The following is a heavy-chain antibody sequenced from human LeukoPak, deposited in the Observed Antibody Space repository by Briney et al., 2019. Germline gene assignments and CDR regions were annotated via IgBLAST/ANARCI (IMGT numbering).Heavy chain of an antibody. V-gene: IGHV3-21*01. Sequence: GGSLRLSCAASGFTFSNYNMTWVRQAPGKGLEWVSSFSSSRFTISRDNAKNSLYLQMNSLRAEDTAVYYCARLRGTYSIDYWGQGTLVTVSS. CDR2: FSSS. D-gene: IGHD1-26*01. CDR3: ARLRGTYSIDY. J-gene: IGHJ4*02. CDR1: GFTFSNYN.